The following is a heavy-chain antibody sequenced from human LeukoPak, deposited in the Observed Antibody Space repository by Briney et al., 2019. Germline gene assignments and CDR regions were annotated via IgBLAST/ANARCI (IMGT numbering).Heavy chain of an antibody. D-gene: IGHD4-17*01. J-gene: IGHJ4*02. CDR2: IKSKIEGGTA. Sequence: GGSLRLSCAASGFTFSSYWMSWVRQAPGKGLEWVGRIKSKIEGGTADYAAPVKGRFVISRDDSKNTLFLQMNSLKIEDTAVYYCTTHDYEYYFDYWGQGSLVTVSS. CDR1: GFTFSSYW. V-gene: IGHV3-15*01. CDR3: TTHDYEYYFDY.